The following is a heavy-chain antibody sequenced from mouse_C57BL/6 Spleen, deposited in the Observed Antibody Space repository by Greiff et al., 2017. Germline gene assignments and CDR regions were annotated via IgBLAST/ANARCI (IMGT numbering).Heavy chain of an antibody. Sequence: VQLQQSGPELVKPGASVKISCKASGYAFSSSWMNWVKQRPGKGLEWIGRIYPGDGDTNYNGKFKGKATLTADKSSSTAYMQLSSLTSEDSAVYFCARPTAQATFAYWGQGTLVTVSA. D-gene: IGHD3-2*02. J-gene: IGHJ3*01. CDR1: GYAFSSSW. CDR2: IYPGDGDT. V-gene: IGHV1-82*01. CDR3: ARPTAQATFAY.